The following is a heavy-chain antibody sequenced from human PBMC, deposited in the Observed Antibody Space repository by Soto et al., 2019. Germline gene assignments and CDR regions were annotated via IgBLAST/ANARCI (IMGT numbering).Heavy chain of an antibody. J-gene: IGHJ4*02. CDR3: AHRVLRTVFGLVTTTAIYFDF. CDR2: IYWDDDK. Sequence: QITLNESGPTPVKPRQPLTLTCTFSGFSLTTSGVGVGWIRQSPGKAPEWLALIYWDDDKGYSPSLKSRLTITQETSKNQVVRTMADLDPADTATYYCAHRVLRTVFGLVTTTAIYFDFWGQGTPVAVSS. CDR1: GFSLTTSGVG. D-gene: IGHD3-3*01. V-gene: IGHV2-5*02.